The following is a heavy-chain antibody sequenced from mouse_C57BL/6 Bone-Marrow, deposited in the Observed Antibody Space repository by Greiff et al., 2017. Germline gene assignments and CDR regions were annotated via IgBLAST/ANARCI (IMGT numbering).Heavy chain of an antibody. CDR2: IYPGSGST. CDR1: GYTLTSYW. CDR3: ARSDLGFYAMDY. J-gene: IGHJ4*01. V-gene: IGHV1-55*01. Sequence: VQLQQPGAELVKPGASVKMSCKASGYTLTSYWITWVKQRPGQGLEWIGDIYPGSGSTNYNEKFKSKATLTVDTSSSTAYMQLSSLTSEDSAVYYCARSDLGFYAMDYWGQGTSVTVSS.